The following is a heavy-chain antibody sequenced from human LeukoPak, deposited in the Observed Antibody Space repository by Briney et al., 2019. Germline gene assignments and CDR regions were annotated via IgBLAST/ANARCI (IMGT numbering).Heavy chain of an antibody. Sequence: PGGSLKLSCVPAGFTFTASPIHCVRQAPGKWLGWVGRSRSKGNSGGTTCAEALKGRCTVSRDNSKNTAYLQMDSLKPEDTAVYYCARRVGDSYFYGMDLWGQGTPVTVSS. CDR3: ARRVGDSYFYGMDL. CDR1: GFTFTASP. CDR2: SRSKGNSGGT. J-gene: IGHJ6*02. D-gene: IGHD5/OR15-5a*01. V-gene: IGHV3-73*01.